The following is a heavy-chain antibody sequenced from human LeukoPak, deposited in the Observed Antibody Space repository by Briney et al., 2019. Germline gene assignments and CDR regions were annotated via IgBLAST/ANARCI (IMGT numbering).Heavy chain of an antibody. CDR3: AKAPIQLWNYFDY. V-gene: IGHV3-23*01. J-gene: IGHJ4*02. CDR2: ISGSGGST. CDR1: GFTFSSYA. D-gene: IGHD5-18*01. Sequence: PGGSLRLSCAASGFTFSSYAMSWVRQAPGKGLEWVSAISGSGGSTYYADSVKGRFTISRDNSKNTLYLQTNSLRAEDTAVYYCAKAPIQLWNYFDYWGQGTLVTVYS.